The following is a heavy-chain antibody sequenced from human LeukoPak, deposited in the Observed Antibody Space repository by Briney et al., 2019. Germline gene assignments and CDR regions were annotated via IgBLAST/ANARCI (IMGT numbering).Heavy chain of an antibody. V-gene: IGHV4-39*07. CDR2: IYYSGST. Sequence: PSETLSLTCTVSGGSISSSSYYWGWIRQPPGKGLEWIGSIYYSGSTYYNPSLKSRVTISVDTSKNQFSLKLSSVTAADTAVYYCARDGSSGYYYFLSWFDPWGQGTLVTVSS. CDR3: ARDGSSGYYYFLSWFDP. CDR1: GGSISSSSYY. J-gene: IGHJ5*02. D-gene: IGHD3-22*01.